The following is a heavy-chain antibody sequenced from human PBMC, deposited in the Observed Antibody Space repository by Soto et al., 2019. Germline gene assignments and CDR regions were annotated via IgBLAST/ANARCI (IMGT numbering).Heavy chain of an antibody. V-gene: IGHV4-31*03. CDR1: GGSISSGGYY. CDR3: ARTSPDYYDSSGYFDP. CDR2: IYYSGST. J-gene: IGHJ5*02. D-gene: IGHD3-22*01. Sequence: PSETLSLTCTVSGGSISSGGYYWSWIRQHPGKGLEWIGYIYYSGSTYYNPSLKSRVTISVDTSKNQFSLKLSSVTAADTAVYYCARTSPDYYDSSGYFDPWGQGTLVTVSS.